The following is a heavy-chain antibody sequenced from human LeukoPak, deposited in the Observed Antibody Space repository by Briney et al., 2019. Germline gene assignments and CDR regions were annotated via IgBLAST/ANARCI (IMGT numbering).Heavy chain of an antibody. D-gene: IGHD2-2*01. J-gene: IGHJ4*02. Sequence: SGGSLRLSCAASGFTFSSYAMHWVRQAPGKGLEWVAVISYDGSNKYYADSVKGRFTISRDNSKNTLYLQMNSLRAEDTAVYYCASDLSSTSSWATVPDYWGQGTLVTVSS. CDR1: GFTFSSYA. CDR2: ISYDGSNK. V-gene: IGHV3-30-3*01. CDR3: ASDLSSTSSWATVPDY.